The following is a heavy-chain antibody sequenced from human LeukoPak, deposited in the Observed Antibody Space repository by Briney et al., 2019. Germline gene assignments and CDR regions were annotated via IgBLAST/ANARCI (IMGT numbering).Heavy chain of an antibody. Sequence: GGSLRLSCAASGFTFSSYSMNWVRQAPGKGLEWVSSISSSGSYIYYADSVKGRFTISRDNAKNSLYLQMNSLRAEDTAVYYCARAHRTIFGVVNYWGQGTLVTVSS. J-gene: IGHJ4*02. CDR3: ARAHRTIFGVVNY. CDR2: ISSSGSYI. CDR1: GFTFSSYS. D-gene: IGHD3-3*01. V-gene: IGHV3-21*01.